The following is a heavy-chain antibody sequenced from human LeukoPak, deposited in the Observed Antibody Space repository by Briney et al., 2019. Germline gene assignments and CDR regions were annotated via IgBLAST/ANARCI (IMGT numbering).Heavy chain of an antibody. J-gene: IGHJ3*02. Sequence: GGSLRLSCAASGFTLSSDAMSWVRQAPGKGLEWVSAISVSGGSTYYAHSAKGRFTISRANSKNTLYLQRNRRRAEEPAVYYCAGYDFWSGYLEDACDMWGQGPMVTVSS. D-gene: IGHD3-3*01. CDR3: AGYDFWSGYLEDACDM. V-gene: IGHV3-23*01. CDR1: GFTLSSDA. CDR2: ISVSGGST.